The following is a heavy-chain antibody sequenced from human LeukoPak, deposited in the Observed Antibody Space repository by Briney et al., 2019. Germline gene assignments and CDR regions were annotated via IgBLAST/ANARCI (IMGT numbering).Heavy chain of an antibody. CDR3: ARWIHDSAAWRLDY. V-gene: IGHV3-7*04. CDR2: IRQDASAV. Sequence: GGSLRLSCAASGFTFSNYYMSWVRQAPGKGLEWVANIRQDASAVFQVDSLKGRFTVSRDNTENSLYLQMSSPRVEDTAVYYCARWIHDSAAWRLDYWGRGALVTVSS. J-gene: IGHJ4*02. CDR1: GFTFSNYY. D-gene: IGHD3-22*01.